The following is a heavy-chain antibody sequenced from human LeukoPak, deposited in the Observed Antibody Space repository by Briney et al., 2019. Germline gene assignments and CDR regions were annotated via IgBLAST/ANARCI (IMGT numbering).Heavy chain of an antibody. J-gene: IGHJ4*02. V-gene: IGHV4-59*01. CDR1: GDSISTYQ. CDR3: ARVGRGDHTWGSYSFDY. D-gene: IGHD3-16*01. Sequence: KPSETVSLTCTVSGDSISTYQWSWIRQPPGKGLEWIGYISYSGGTMYNPSLMSRVTISIDTSKNQFSLKLSSVTAADTAVYYCARVGRGDHTWGSYSFDYWGQGALVTVSS. CDR2: ISYSGGT.